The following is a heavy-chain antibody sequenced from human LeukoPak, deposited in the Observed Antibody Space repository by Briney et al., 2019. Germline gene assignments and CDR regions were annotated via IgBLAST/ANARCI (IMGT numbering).Heavy chain of an antibody. CDR2: ISYDGSNK. CDR1: GFTFSSYG. J-gene: IGHJ4*02. D-gene: IGHD3/OR15-3a*01. Sequence: GGSLRLSYAASGFTFSSYGMHWVRQAPGKGLEWVAVISYDGSNKYYADSVKGRFTISRDNSKNTLYLHMNSLRAEDTAVYYCATLWTGTGDEDKYYFDYWGQGTLVTVSS. CDR3: ATLWTGTGDEDKYYFDY. V-gene: IGHV3-30*03.